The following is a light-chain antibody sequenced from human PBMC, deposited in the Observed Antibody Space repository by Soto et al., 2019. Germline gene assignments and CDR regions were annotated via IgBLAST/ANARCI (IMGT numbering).Light chain of an antibody. V-gene: IGKV1-39*01. CDR2: AAS. J-gene: IGKJ4*01. CDR3: QQSYSTPR. CDR1: QSISSY. Sequence: DIQMTQSSSSLSASVGDRVSITCRASQSISSYLNCYQQKPGEAPKLLIYAASSLQSGVPSSFSGSGSRTDFTLTISSLQPEDFATYYCQQSYSTPRFGGGTKVDIK.